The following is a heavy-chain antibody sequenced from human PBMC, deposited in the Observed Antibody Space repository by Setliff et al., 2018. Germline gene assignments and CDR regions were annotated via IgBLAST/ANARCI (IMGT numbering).Heavy chain of an antibody. CDR3: ARMSGFLYMDV. CDR2: LNPSSGDT. D-gene: IGHD3-3*01. J-gene: IGHJ6*03. Sequence: GASVKVSCKASGYPFTSYDIHWLRLTSGQGLEWMGWLNPSSGDTGFAPKFQGRVTVTRDTSINTANMELSRLTSEDTAVYYCARMSGFLYMDVWGKGTTVTVSS. V-gene: IGHV1-8*02. CDR1: GYPFTSYD.